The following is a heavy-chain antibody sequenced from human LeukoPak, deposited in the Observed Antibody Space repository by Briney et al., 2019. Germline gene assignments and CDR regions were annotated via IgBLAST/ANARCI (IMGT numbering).Heavy chain of an antibody. J-gene: IGHJ4*02. CDR3: ARVRRYYYDSSGYTEAGPFDY. D-gene: IGHD3-22*01. CDR1: GYTFTGYY. CDR2: INPNSGNT. Sequence: ASVTVSCKASGYTFTGYYMHWVRQAPGQGLEWMGWINPNSGNTVYAQKFQGRVTITRNTSISTAYMELSRLRSDDTAVYYCARVRRYYYDSSGYTEAGPFDYWGQGTLVTVSS. V-gene: IGHV1-2*02.